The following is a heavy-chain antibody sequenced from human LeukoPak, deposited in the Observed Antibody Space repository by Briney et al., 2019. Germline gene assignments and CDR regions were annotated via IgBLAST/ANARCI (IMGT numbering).Heavy chain of an antibody. CDR2: IIPIFDTA. CDR3: ARAGIRMVRGVIITGFDY. CDR1: GGTFSSYA. V-gene: IGHV1-69*13. Sequence: ASVKVSCKASGGTFSSYAISWVRQAPGQGLEWMGGIIPIFDTANYAQKFQGRVTITADESTSTAYMELSSLRSEDTAVYYCARAGIRMVRGVIITGFDYWGQGTLVTVSS. J-gene: IGHJ4*02. D-gene: IGHD3-10*01.